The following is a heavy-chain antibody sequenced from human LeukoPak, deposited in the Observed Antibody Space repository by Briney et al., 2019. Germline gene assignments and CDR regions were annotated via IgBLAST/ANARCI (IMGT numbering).Heavy chain of an antibody. J-gene: IGHJ4*02. CDR1: GYSFTSYW. V-gene: IGHV5-51*01. CDR2: IYPGDSDT. Sequence: GESLKISCKGSGYSFTSYWIGWVRQMPGKGLEWMGIIYPGDSDTRYSPSFQGQVTISADKSISTAYLQWSSLKASGTAMYYCAGRVSGWYGQDVFDYWGQGTLVTVSS. CDR3: AGRVSGWYGQDVFDY. D-gene: IGHD6-19*01.